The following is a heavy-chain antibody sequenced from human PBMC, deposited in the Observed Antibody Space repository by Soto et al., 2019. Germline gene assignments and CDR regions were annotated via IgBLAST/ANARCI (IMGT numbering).Heavy chain of an antibody. CDR3: ARHSGYDYVFDY. CDR2: INPNNGDT. V-gene: IGHV1-2*02. Sequence: ASVKVSCKASGYTFTGYYIHWVRQAPGQGLEWMGWINPNNGDTNYAQKFQGRVSMTRDTSTSTAYMELSSLRFDDTAVYYCARHSGYDYVFDYWGQGTLVTVS. D-gene: IGHD5-12*01. CDR1: GYTFTGYY. J-gene: IGHJ4*02.